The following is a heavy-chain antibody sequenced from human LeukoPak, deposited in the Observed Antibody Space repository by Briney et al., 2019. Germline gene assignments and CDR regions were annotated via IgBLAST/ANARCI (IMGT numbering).Heavy chain of an antibody. J-gene: IGHJ4*02. CDR2: IYSGGSA. CDR1: GFTVSSNH. Sequence: GGSLRLSCAASGFTVSSNHMSWVRQAPGKGLEWVSVIYSGGSAYSADSVKGRFTISKDNSKNTLYLQMNSLRAEDTAVYYCARVAEACYFDYWGQGTLVTVSS. V-gene: IGHV3-53*01. CDR3: ARVAEACYFDY.